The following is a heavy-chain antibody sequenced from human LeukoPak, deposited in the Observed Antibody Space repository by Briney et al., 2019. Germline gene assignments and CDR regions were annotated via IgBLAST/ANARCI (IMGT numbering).Heavy chain of an antibody. J-gene: IGHJ4*02. Sequence: SETLSLTCAVSGGSISSGGYSWSWIRQPPGKGLEWIGYVYHSGSTYYNPSLKSRVTISVDRSKNQFSLKLSSVTAADTAVYYCARARSRTYYFDYWGQGTLVTVSS. V-gene: IGHV4-30-2*01. CDR1: GGSISSGGYS. D-gene: IGHD1-26*01. CDR2: VYHSGST. CDR3: ARARSRTYYFDY.